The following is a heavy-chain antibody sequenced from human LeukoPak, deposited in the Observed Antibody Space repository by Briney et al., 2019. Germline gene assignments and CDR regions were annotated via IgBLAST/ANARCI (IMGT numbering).Heavy chain of an antibody. V-gene: IGHV4-31*03. J-gene: IGHJ3*02. CDR2: IYYSGST. D-gene: IGHD3-10*01. CDR3: AREHGVLLWFGELWGAFDI. CDR1: GVSINSGGYY. Sequence: PSQTLSLTCTVSGVSINSGGYYWRSIRQHPGKGLWWIGYIYYSGSTSYNPSLKSRVTISVDTSKNQFSLKLSSVTAADTPVYYCAREHGVLLWFGELWGAFDIWGQGTMVTVSS.